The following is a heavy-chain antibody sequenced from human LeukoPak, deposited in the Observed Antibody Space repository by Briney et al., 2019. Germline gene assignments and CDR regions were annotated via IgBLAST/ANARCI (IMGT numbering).Heavy chain of an antibody. Sequence: SETLSLTCTVSGGSISSSSYYWGWIRQPPGKGLEWIGSIYYSGSTYYNPSLKSRVILSVDTSKNQFSLKLSSVTAADTAVYYCARRLSSIAARGYYYYMDVWGKGTTVTVSS. J-gene: IGHJ6*03. CDR3: ARRLSSIAARGYYYYMDV. D-gene: IGHD6-6*01. CDR1: GGSISSSSYY. CDR2: IYYSGST. V-gene: IGHV4-39*01.